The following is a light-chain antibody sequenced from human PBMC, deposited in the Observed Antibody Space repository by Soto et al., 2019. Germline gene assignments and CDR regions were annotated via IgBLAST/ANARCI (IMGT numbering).Light chain of an antibody. Sequence: EIVMTQSPATLSVSPGERATLTCRASHSVSSNLAWYQQEPGQAPRLLIYGASTRATGIPARFSGSGSGTEFTLTISSLQSEDFAVYYCQQYNNWPLTFGGGTKVDIK. CDR3: QQYNNWPLT. CDR1: HSVSSN. J-gene: IGKJ4*01. V-gene: IGKV3-15*01. CDR2: GAS.